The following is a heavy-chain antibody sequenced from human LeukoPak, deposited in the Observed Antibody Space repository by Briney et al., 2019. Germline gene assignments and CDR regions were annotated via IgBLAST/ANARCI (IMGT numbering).Heavy chain of an antibody. CDR2: IIPILGIA. CDR3: ARVCGGSCYSYYFDY. D-gene: IGHD2-15*01. CDR1: GGTFSSYA. J-gene: IGHJ4*02. Sequence: SVKVSCKASGGTFSSYAISWVRQAPGQALEWMGRIIPILGIANYAQKFQGRVTITADKSTSTAYMELSSLRSEDTAVYYCARVCGGSCYSYYFDYWGQGTLVTVSS. V-gene: IGHV1-69*04.